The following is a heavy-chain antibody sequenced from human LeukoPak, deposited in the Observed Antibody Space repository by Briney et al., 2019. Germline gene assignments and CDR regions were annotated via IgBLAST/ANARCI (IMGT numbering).Heavy chain of an antibody. D-gene: IGHD3-22*01. CDR1: GFTLSSYA. Sequence: GGSLRLSCAASGFTLSSYAMSWVRQAPGKGLEWVSAISGSGGSTYYADSVKGRFTISRDNSKNTLYLQMNSLRAEDTAVYYCAXGLRGTGYYYDSSGYSFDYWGQGTLVTX. CDR2: ISGSGGST. CDR3: AXGLRGTGYYYDSSGYSFDY. V-gene: IGHV3-23*01. J-gene: IGHJ4*02.